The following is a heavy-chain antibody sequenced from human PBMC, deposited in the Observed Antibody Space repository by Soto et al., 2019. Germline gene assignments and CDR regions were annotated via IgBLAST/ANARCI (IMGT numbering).Heavy chain of an antibody. Sequence: SETLSLTCSVSGGSISNYYWSWIRQPPGKGLEWIGYIHYTGSTNYNPSLKSRVTMSVDTSKNQFSLKLSSVTAADTAVYYCARGSFDITGHWGQGTLVTVSS. V-gene: IGHV4-59*01. D-gene: IGHD3-10*01. CDR2: IHYTGST. CDR3: ARGSFDITGH. J-gene: IGHJ4*02. CDR1: GGSISNYY.